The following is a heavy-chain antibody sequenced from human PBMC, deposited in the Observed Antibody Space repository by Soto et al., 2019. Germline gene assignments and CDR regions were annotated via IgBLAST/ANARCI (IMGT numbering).Heavy chain of an antibody. J-gene: IGHJ4*02. Sequence: HPWGSLRLSCASSGFTFNNYAVSWVRQAPGKGLEWVSAISATGDNTYYADFVEGRFTISRDNSRNTLYLQMNGLRAEDTAMYYCAKEMSYGRPYDYWGQGTLVTVSS. D-gene: IGHD1-26*01. CDR2: ISATGDNT. CDR1: GFTFNNYA. V-gene: IGHV3-23*01. CDR3: AKEMSYGRPYDY.